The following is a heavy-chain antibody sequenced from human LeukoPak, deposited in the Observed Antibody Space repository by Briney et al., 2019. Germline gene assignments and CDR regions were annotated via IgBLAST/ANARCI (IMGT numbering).Heavy chain of an antibody. CDR2: IYHSGST. V-gene: IGHV4-30-2*01. D-gene: IGHD3-10*01. CDR1: GGSISSGGYY. CDR3: ARASIYGSGSFPFL. Sequence: SETLSLTCTVSGGSISSGGYYWSWIRQPPGKGLEWIGYIYHSGSTYYNPSLKSRVTISVDRSKNQFSLKLSSVTAADTAVYYCARASIYGSGSFPFLWSQGTLVTVSS. J-gene: IGHJ4*02.